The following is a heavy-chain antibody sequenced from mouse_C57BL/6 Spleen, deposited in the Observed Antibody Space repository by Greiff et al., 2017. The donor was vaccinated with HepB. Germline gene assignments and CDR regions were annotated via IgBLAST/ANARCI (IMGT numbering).Heavy chain of an antibody. CDR2: IYPRSGNT. CDR1: GYTFTSYG. V-gene: IGHV1-81*01. CDR3: ARVEYY. Sequence: QVHVKQSGAELARPGASVKLSCKASGYTFTSYGISWVKQRTGQGLEWIGEIYPRSGNTYYNEKFKGKATLNADKSSSTAYMELRSLTSEDSAVYFCARVEYYWGQGTSVTVSS. J-gene: IGHJ4*01.